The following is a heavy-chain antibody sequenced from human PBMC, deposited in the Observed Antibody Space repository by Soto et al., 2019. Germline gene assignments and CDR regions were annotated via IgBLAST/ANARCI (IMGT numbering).Heavy chain of an antibody. Sequence: EVQLLESGGGLVQPGGSLRLSCAASGFTFSSYAMSWVRQAPGKGLEWVSAISGSGGSTYYADSVKGRFTISRDNSKNTLYLQMNSLRAEDTAVYYCAGAYCGGDCYMGAFFDYWGQGTLVTVSS. CDR3: AGAYCGGDCYMGAFFDY. CDR2: ISGSGGST. V-gene: IGHV3-23*01. CDR1: GFTFSSYA. J-gene: IGHJ4*02. D-gene: IGHD2-21*02.